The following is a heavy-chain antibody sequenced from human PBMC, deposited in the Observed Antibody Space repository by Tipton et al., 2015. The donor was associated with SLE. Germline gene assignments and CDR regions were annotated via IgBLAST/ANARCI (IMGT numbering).Heavy chain of an antibody. CDR2: IYYSGST. V-gene: IGHV4-59*01. D-gene: IGHD6-19*01. J-gene: IGHJ3*02. CDR1: GGSISSYY. CDR3: AARRSGAFDI. Sequence: TLSLTCTVSGGSISSYYWSWIRQPPGKGLEWIGYIYYSGSTNYNPSLKSRVTISVDTSKNQLFLKLSSVTAADTAVYYCAARRSGAFDIWGQGTMVTVSS.